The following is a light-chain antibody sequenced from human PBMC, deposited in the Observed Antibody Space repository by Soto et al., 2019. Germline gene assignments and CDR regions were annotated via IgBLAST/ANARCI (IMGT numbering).Light chain of an antibody. J-gene: IGLJ1*01. CDR2: EVR. CDR3: ISYSGSDTSYV. V-gene: IGLV2-14*01. Sequence: QSALTQPASVSGSPGQSITISCTGTSSDIGSYDYVAWYQQFPGKTPKLIIYEVRNRPSGVSFRFSGSKSGNTASLTISVLQAEDEADYYCISYSGSDTSYVFGTGTKLTVL. CDR1: SSDIGSYDY.